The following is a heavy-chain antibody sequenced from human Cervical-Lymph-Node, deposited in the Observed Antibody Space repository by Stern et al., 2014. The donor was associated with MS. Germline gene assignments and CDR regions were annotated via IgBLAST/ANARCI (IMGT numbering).Heavy chain of an antibody. CDR3: AREPFGSGSYFKPQYSFDS. CDR1: GASISSGGYY. D-gene: IGHD3-10*01. Sequence: QLQLQESGPGLVQPSQTLSLTCTVSGASISSGGYYWTWIRHHPGKGLEWIGYIYYSGSTYYNPSLKSRFPMSLDPSKNQFPLKLTFVPAGDTAMYFCAREPFGSGSYFKPQYSFDSWGQGTLVTVSS. CDR2: IYYSGST. V-gene: IGHV4-31*03. J-gene: IGHJ4*02.